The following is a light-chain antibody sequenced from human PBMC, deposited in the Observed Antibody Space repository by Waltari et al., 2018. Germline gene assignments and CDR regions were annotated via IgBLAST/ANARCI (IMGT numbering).Light chain of an antibody. CDR3: QQYGSSPPD. J-gene: IGKJ5*01. CDR2: GAS. CDR1: QRVSSSY. V-gene: IGKV3-20*01. Sequence: EIVLTQSPGTLSLSPGERATLSCRASQRVSSSYLAWYQQKPGQAPRLLIYGASSRATGIPDRFSGSGSGTDFTLTISRLEPEDFAVYYCQQYGSSPPDFGQGTRLEIK.